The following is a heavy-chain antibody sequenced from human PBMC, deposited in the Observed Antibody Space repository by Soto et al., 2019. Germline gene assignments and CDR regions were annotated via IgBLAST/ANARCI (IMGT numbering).Heavy chain of an antibody. J-gene: IGHJ5*02. CDR2: IYYSGST. CDR3: ATLPPRIVVVFTEMPT. CDR1: GGSISSYY. Sequence: SETLSLTCTVSGGSISSYYWSWIRQPPGKGLEWIGYIYYSGSTYYNPSLRSRVSMSVDKSNNEFSLSLTSVTAADTAVYYCATLPPRIVVVFTEMPTWGQGILVTVSS. V-gene: IGHV4-59*12. D-gene: IGHD2-21*01.